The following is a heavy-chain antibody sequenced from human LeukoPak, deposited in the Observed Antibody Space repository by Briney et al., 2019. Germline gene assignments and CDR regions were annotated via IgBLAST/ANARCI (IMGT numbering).Heavy chain of an antibody. CDR1: GGTFSSYA. J-gene: IGHJ4*02. CDR2: IIPIFGTA. D-gene: IGHD2-15*01. Sequence: ASVKVSCKASGGTFSSYAISWVRQAPGQGLEWMGGIIPIFGTANYAQKFQGRVTITADESTSTAYMELSSLRSEDTVVYYCARDAPHDSAIDYWGQGTLVTVSS. CDR3: ARDAPHDSAIDY. V-gene: IGHV1-69*13.